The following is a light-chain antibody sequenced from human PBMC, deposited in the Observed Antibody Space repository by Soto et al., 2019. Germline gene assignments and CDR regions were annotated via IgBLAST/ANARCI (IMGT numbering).Light chain of an antibody. CDR1: QNIGGY. J-gene: IGKJ2*01. Sequence: EIVLTQSPATLSLSPGERATLSCRASQNIGGYLAWYQQKPGQGPRLLIYDTSSRATGIPARFSGSGSGTDFTLTISSLKPEDFAIYYCQQRSSRPTFGQGTKLEIK. CDR2: DTS. CDR3: QQRSSRPT. V-gene: IGKV3-11*01.